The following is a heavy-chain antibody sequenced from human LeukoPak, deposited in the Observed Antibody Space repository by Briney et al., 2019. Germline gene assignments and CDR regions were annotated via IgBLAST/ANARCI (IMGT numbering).Heavy chain of an antibody. D-gene: IGHD3-10*01. Sequence: SETPSLTCTVSGGSISSYYWSWIRQPPGKGLEWIGYIYYSGSTNYNPSLKSRVTISVDTSKNQFSLKLSSVTAADTAVYYCARQLGSGSYYALDYWGQGTLVTVSS. J-gene: IGHJ4*02. CDR3: ARQLGSGSYYALDY. V-gene: IGHV4-59*08. CDR1: GGSISSYY. CDR2: IYYSGST.